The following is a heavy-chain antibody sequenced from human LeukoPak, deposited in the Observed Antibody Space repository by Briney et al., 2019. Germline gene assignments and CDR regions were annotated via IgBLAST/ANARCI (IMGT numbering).Heavy chain of an antibody. Sequence: PSETLSLTCAVSGGSISSSNWWSWVRQPPGKGLEWIGEIYHSGSTNYNPSLKSRVTISVDKSKNQFSLKLSSVTAADTAVYYCASQLAYCGGDCYSGWFDPWGQGTLVTVSS. CDR1: GGSISSSNW. CDR3: ASQLAYCGGDCYSGWFDP. J-gene: IGHJ5*02. D-gene: IGHD2-21*02. V-gene: IGHV4-4*02. CDR2: IYHSGST.